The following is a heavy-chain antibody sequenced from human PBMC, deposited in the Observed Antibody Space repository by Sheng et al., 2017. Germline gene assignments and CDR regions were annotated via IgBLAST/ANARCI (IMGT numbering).Heavy chain of an antibody. D-gene: IGHD3-22*01. CDR3: ARSLNYYDSSGYWDWFDP. Sequence: QVQLVQSGAEVKKPGSSVKVSCKASGGTFSSYTISWVRQAPGQGLEWMGRIIPILGIANYAQKFQGRVTITADKSTSTAYMELSSLRSEDTAVYYCARSLNYYDSSGYWDWFDPWGQGTLVTVSS. CDR2: IIPILGIA. J-gene: IGHJ5*02. V-gene: IGHV1-69*02. CDR1: GGTFSSYT.